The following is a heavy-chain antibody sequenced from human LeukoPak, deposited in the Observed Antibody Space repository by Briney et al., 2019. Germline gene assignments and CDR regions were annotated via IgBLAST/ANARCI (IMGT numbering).Heavy chain of an antibody. D-gene: IGHD6-19*01. CDR3: ARDLGGVAEYYFDF. CDR1: GFTFSAYA. CDR2: IGADGGGT. Sequence: GGSLRLSCAASGFTFSAYAMHWVRQAPGKGLEHVSAIGADGGGTYYGNSVKGRFTISRDNSKNTLYLQMGSLRTEDMAVYYCARDLGGVAEYYFDFWGQGTLVTVSS. J-gene: IGHJ4*02. V-gene: IGHV3-64*01.